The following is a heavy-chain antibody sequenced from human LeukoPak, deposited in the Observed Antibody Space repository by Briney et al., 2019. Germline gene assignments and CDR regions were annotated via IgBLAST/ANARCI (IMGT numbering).Heavy chain of an antibody. CDR3: AKERELPPIVVVPAAMDY. Sequence: PGGSLRLSCAASGFTFSSYAMSWVRQAPGKGLEWVSAISGSGGSAYYADSVKGRFTISRDNSKNTLYLQMNSLRAEDTAVYYCAKERELPPIVVVPAAMDYWGQGTLVTVSS. CDR1: GFTFSSYA. D-gene: IGHD2-2*01. CDR2: ISGSGGSA. J-gene: IGHJ4*02. V-gene: IGHV3-23*01.